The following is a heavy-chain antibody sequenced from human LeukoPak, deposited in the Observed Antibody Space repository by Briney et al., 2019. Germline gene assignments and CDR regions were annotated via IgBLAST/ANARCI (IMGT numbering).Heavy chain of an antibody. CDR2: IWYDGSNK. V-gene: IGHV3-30*02. D-gene: IGHD2-21*02. CDR1: GFTFSNYG. CDR3: ARDPSGFCGGDCLDAFDI. J-gene: IGHJ3*02. Sequence: PGGSLRLSCAASGFTFSNYGMHWVRQAPGKGLEWVAFIWYDGSNKYYVDSVKGRFTISRDNSENTLFLQMSSLRTEDTAVYYCARDPSGFCGGDCLDAFDIWGQGTMVTVSS.